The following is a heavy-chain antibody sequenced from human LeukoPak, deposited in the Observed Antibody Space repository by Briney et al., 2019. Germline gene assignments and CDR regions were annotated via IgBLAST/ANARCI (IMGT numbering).Heavy chain of an antibody. CDR3: ARRVYSSGWYGWFDP. J-gene: IGHJ5*02. D-gene: IGHD6-19*01. CDR1: GGSFSGYY. CDR2: INHSGST. Sequence: PSETLSLTCAVYGGSFSGYYWSWIRQPPGKGLEWIGEINHSGSTNYNPSLKSRVTISVDTSKNQFSLKLSSVTAADPAVYYCARRVYSSGWYGWFDPWGQGTLVTVSS. V-gene: IGHV4-34*01.